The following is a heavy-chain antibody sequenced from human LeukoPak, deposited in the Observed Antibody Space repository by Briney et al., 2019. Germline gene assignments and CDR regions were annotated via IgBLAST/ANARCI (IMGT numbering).Heavy chain of an antibody. CDR2: IYYSGST. D-gene: IGHD6-19*01. CDR3: ARIDRAVAGTIDY. V-gene: IGHV4-59*08. J-gene: IGHJ4*02. Sequence: SETLSLTCTVSGGSISSYYWSWIRQPPGKGLEWIGYIYYSGSTNYNPSLKSRVTMSADTSKNQFSLKLSSVTAADTAVYYCARIDRAVAGTIDYWGQGTLVTVSS. CDR1: GGSISSYY.